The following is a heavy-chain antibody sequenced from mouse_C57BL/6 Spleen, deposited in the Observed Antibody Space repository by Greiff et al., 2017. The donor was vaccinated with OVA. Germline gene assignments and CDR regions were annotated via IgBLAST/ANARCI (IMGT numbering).Heavy chain of an antibody. Sequence: DVKLVESGGGLVKPGGSLKLSCAASGFTFSDYGVHWVRQAPEKGLEWVAYISSGSSTIYYADTVKGRFTISRDNAKNTLFLQMTSLRSEDTAMYYCARPGMDYWGQGTSVTVSS. CDR1: GFTFSDYG. J-gene: IGHJ4*01. V-gene: IGHV5-17*01. CDR2: ISSGSSTI. CDR3: ARPGMDY.